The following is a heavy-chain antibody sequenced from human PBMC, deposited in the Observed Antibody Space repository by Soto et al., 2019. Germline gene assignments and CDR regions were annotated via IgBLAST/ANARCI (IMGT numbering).Heavy chain of an antibody. J-gene: IGHJ3*02. CDR2: IDPSDSQT. Sequence: PGESLKISCKGSGYSFAGYWITWVRQKPGKGLEWMGRIDPSDSQTYYSPSFRGHVTISVTKSITTVFLQWSSLRASDTAMYYCARRNNPYYYDSSGFPLDFDIWGQGTMVTVSS. CDR3: ARRNNPYYYDSSGFPLDFDI. V-gene: IGHV5-10-1*01. D-gene: IGHD3-22*01. CDR1: GYSFAGYW.